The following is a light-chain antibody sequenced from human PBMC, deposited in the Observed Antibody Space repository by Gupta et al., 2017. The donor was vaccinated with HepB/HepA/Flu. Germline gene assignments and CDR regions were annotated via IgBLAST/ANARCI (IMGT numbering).Light chain of an antibody. Sequence: EIAMTPSPATLSVSPGERATLSCRASQSVSSNLAWYQQKPGQVPKLLVYGAYTRATGIPARFSGSGSGTEFTLTISSLQSEDVAIYYCQQDNNCPMTFGHGTKLEIK. CDR3: QQDNNCPMT. CDR2: GAY. CDR1: QSVSSN. J-gene: IGKJ1*01. V-gene: IGKV3-15*01.